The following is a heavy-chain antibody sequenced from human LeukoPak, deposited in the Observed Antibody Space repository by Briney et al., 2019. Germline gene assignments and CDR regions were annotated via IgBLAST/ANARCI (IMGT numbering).Heavy chain of an antibody. V-gene: IGHV1-69*13. CDR1: GGTFSSYA. D-gene: IGHD3-9*01. CDR2: IIPIFGTA. J-gene: IGHJ3*02. Sequence: ASVKVSCKASGGTFSSYAISWVRQAPGQGLEWMGGIIPIFGTANYAQKFQGRVTITADESTSTAYMELSSLRPEDTAVYYCARDLSPRYFDWSLDAFGIWGQGTMVTVSS. CDR3: ARDLSPRYFDWSLDAFGI.